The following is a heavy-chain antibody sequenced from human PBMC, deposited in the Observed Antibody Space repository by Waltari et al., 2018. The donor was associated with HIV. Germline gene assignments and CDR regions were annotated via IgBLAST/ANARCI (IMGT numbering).Heavy chain of an antibody. Sequence: VQVQESGPGLVKPSATLSLTCTVTVAPITIYHWRWIRQPPGKGLGWVGYVDYTGTTHYNPSLKSRVTISLDTSKKQFFLRLTSVTAADTAVYYCARVGAASRNYFYYGVDVWGQGSTVTVSS. CDR3: ARVGAASRNYFYYGVDV. J-gene: IGHJ6*02. D-gene: IGHD3-16*01. V-gene: IGHV4-59*01. CDR2: VDYTGTT. CDR1: VAPITIYH.